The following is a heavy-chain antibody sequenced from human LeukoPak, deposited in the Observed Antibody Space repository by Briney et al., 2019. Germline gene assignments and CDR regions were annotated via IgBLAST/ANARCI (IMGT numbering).Heavy chain of an antibody. D-gene: IGHD2-15*01. V-gene: IGHV4-34*01. CDR2: FNHSGST. CDR3: ARAVGYCSGGSCYYGWFDP. CDR1: GGSFSGYY. J-gene: IGHJ5*02. Sequence: SETLSLTCAVYGGSFSGYYWSWIRQPPGKGLEWIGDFNHSGSTNYNPPLKSRVTISVDTSKNQFSLKLSSVTAADTAVYYCARAVGYCSGGSCYYGWFDPWGQGTLVTVSS.